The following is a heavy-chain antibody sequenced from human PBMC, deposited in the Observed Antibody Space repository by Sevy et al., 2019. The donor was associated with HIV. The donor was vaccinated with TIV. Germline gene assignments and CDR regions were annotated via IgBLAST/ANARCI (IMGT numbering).Heavy chain of an antibody. D-gene: IGHD6-13*01. CDR2: INHSGST. CDR3: ARGRQQQLVRGWFDP. Sequence: SETLSLTCAVYGGSFSGYYWSWIRQPPGKGLEWIGEINHSGSTNYNPSLKSRVTIPVDTSKNQFSLKLSSVTAADTAVYYCARGRQQQLVRGWFDPWGQGTLVTVSS. V-gene: IGHV4-34*01. J-gene: IGHJ5*02. CDR1: GGSFSGYY.